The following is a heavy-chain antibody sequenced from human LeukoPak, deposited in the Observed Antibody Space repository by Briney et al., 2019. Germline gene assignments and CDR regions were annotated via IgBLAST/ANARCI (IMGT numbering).Heavy chain of an antibody. Sequence: SETLSLTCTVSGGSVSSGSYYWSWIRQPPGKGLEWIGYIYYSGSTNYNPSLKGRVTISVDTSKNQLSLKLSSVTAADTAVYYCARDLSHYYYGMDVWGQGTTVTVSS. J-gene: IGHJ6*02. V-gene: IGHV4-61*01. CDR1: GGSVSSGSYY. CDR3: ARDLSHYYYGMDV. CDR2: IYYSGST.